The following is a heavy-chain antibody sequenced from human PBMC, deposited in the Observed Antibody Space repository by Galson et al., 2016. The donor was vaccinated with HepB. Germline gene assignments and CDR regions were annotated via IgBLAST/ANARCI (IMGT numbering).Heavy chain of an antibody. CDR3: ARGPRYDYVWGCYS. CDR2: ISGGSTYT. V-gene: IGHV3-11*06. J-gene: IGHJ4*01. Sequence: SLRLSCAASGFTFSDYYITWIRQAPGKGLEWVSYISGGSTYTDYADSVKGRFTISRDNAKSSLYLQMNSLRAEDTAVYYCARGPRYDYVWGCYSWGHGTLVIFSS. CDR1: GFTFSDYY. D-gene: IGHD3-16*01.